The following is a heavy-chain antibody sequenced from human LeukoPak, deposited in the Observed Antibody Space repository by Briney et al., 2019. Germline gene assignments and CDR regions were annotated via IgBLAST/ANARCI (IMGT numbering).Heavy chain of an antibody. V-gene: IGHV4-59*08. CDR2: IYYSGST. Sequence: SETLSLTCTVSGGSISSYYWSWIRQPPGKGLEWIGYIYYSGSTNYNPSLKSRVTISVDTSKNQFSLKLSSVTAADTAVYYCARHKMNTAMAKYYFDYWGQGTLVTVSS. CDR1: GGSISSYY. J-gene: IGHJ4*02. D-gene: IGHD5-18*01. CDR3: ARHKMNTAMAKYYFDY.